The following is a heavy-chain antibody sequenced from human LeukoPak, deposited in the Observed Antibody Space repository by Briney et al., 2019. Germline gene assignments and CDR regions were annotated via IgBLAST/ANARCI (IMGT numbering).Heavy chain of an antibody. CDR1: GFTFSSYG. D-gene: IGHD4-23*01. J-gene: IGHJ3*02. V-gene: IGHV3-30*03. Sequence: GGSLRLSCAASGFTFSSYGMHWVRQAPGKGLEWVAVISYDGSNKYYADSVKGRFTISRDNSKNTLYLQMNSLRAEDTAVYYCARVAGYGGNSDAFDIWGQGTMVTVSS. CDR3: ARVAGYGGNSDAFDI. CDR2: ISYDGSNK.